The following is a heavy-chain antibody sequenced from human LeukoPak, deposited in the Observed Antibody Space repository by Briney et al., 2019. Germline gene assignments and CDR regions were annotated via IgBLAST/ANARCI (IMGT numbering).Heavy chain of an antibody. CDR2: IYTSGST. CDR1: GGSISSYY. CDR3: ARELTLEAWFDS. J-gene: IGHJ5*01. V-gene: IGHV4-4*07. D-gene: IGHD1-1*01. Sequence: SETLSLTCTVSGGSISSYYWSWVRQPAGKGLEWIGRIYTSGSTNYNPSLKSRVTIPVATSKNQFSLKLSSVTAADTAVYYCARELTLEAWFDSWGQGTLVTVSS.